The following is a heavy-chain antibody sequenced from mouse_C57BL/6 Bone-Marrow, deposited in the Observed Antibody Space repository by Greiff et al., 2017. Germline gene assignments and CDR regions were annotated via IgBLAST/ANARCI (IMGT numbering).Heavy chain of an antibody. CDR1: GFTFSDYG. J-gene: IGHJ1*03. D-gene: IGHD1-1*02. Sequence: EVLVVESGGGLVQPGGSLKLSCAASGFTFSDYGMAWVRQAPRKGPEWVAFISNLAYSIYYADTVTGRFTISRENAKNTLYLEMSSLRSEDTSMYYCARHWGGYSYWYFDVWGTGTTVTVSS. CDR2: ISNLAYSI. V-gene: IGHV5-15*01. CDR3: ARHWGGYSYWYFDV.